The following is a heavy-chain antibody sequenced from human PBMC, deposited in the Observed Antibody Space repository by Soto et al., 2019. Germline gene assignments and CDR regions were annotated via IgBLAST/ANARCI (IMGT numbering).Heavy chain of an antibody. D-gene: IGHD2-8*01. CDR3: ARAMVYATFGAFDR. Sequence: AMSWVRQAPGMGLEWVSVVTGGGDTTYYVDSVKGRFSISRDNARNLLYLEMNSLRADDTAMYYCARAMVYATFGAFDRWGQGTMVTVSS. CDR2: VTGGGDTT. CDR1: A. J-gene: IGHJ3*02. V-gene: IGHV3-23*01.